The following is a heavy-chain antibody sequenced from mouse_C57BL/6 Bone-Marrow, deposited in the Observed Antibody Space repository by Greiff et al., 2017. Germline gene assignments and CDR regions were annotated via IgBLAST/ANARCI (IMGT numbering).Heavy chain of an antibody. Sequence: VPLQQSGAELARPGASVKLSCKSSGYPFPSYGISWVKQRTGPGREWIGEIYPRSGNTYYNEKFKGKATLTADKSSSTAYMELRSLTSEDSAVYFCARERYDYDGFAYWGQGTLITVSA. CDR1: GYPFPSYG. J-gene: IGHJ3*01. V-gene: IGHV1-81*01. CDR3: ARERYDYDGFAY. CDR2: IYPRSGNT. D-gene: IGHD2-4*01.